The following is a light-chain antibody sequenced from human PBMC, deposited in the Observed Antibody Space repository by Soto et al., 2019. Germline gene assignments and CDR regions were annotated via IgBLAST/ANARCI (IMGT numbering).Light chain of an antibody. CDR2: GAS. V-gene: IGKV3-20*01. CDR1: KTVISSY. Sequence: EIVLTQSPGTLSLSPGERATLSCRASKTVISSYLAWYQQTPGQAPMLLILGASSRTTGIPDRFRGSGSGTDFTLTVSGLEPDDFALYYSLQYGGSPRTFGQGTKLEIK. J-gene: IGKJ2*01. CDR3: LQYGGSPRT.